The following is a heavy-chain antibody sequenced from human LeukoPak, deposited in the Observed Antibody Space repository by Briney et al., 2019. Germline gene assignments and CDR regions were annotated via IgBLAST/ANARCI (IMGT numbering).Heavy chain of an antibody. D-gene: IGHD1-26*01. V-gene: IGHV3-30*18. J-gene: IGHJ6*02. CDR2: ISYDGSNN. Sequence: PGGSLRLSCAASGFTFRNYGIHWVRQAPGKGLEWVAVISYDGSNNHHAGSVKGRLTISRDNSKNTLYLQMNSLRVDDTAVYCCAKDRSVGATGSSNYYYGMDVWGQGTTVTVS. CDR3: AKDRSVGATGSSNYYYGMDV. CDR1: GFTFRNYG.